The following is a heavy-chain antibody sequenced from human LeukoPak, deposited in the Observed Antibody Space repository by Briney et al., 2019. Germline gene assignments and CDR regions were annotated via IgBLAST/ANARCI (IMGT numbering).Heavy chain of an antibody. J-gene: IGHJ4*02. CDR3: ASRPHGDYPYFDY. V-gene: IGHV3-30*02. CDR2: IRYDGSNK. D-gene: IGHD4-17*01. Sequence: QPGGSLRLSCAASGFTFNNYGMHWVRQAPGKGLEWVAFIRYDGSNKYHADSVKGRFTISRDNSKSMLYLQMDSLGPEDTALYYCASRPHGDYPYFDYWGQGTLVTVSS. CDR1: GFTFNNYG.